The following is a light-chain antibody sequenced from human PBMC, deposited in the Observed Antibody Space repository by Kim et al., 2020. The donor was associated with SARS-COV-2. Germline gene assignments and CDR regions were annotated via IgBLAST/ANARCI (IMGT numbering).Light chain of an antibody. Sequence: QSALTQPASVSGSPGQSITISCTGTSSDVGGYNSVSWYQQHPGKAPKLMIYDVSNRPSGVSFRFSGSKSGNTASLTISGLQAGDEADYYCSSYTSSSSLYVFGTGTKVTVL. CDR3: SSYTSSSSLYV. CDR2: DVS. J-gene: IGLJ1*01. V-gene: IGLV2-14*03. CDR1: SSDVGGYNS.